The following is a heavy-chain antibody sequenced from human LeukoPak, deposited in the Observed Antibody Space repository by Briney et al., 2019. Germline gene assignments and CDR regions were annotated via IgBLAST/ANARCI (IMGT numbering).Heavy chain of an antibody. CDR3: ARGRFGVDIVATAVKSYYFDY. D-gene: IGHD5-12*01. V-gene: IGHV3-21*01. CDR2: ISSSSSYI. Sequence: GGSLRLSCAASGFTFSSYSMNWVRQAPGKGLEWVSSISSSSSYIYYADSVKGRFTISRDNAKNSLYLQMNSLRAEDTAVYYCARGRFGVDIVATAVKSYYFDYWGQGTLVTVSS. J-gene: IGHJ4*02. CDR1: GFTFSSYS.